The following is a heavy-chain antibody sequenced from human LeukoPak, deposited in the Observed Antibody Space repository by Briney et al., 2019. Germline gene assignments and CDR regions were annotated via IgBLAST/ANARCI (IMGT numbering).Heavy chain of an antibody. Sequence: GGSLRLSCAVSGFTINNYAMSWVRQAPGKGLEWVSATSASGASTYYADSVKGRFTISRDISKNTLYLQMNSQRDEDTALYYCAKAGAYSSSSYDYWGQGALVTVSS. J-gene: IGHJ4*02. CDR2: TSASGAST. V-gene: IGHV3-23*01. CDR3: AKAGAYSSSSYDY. CDR1: GFTINNYA. D-gene: IGHD6-6*01.